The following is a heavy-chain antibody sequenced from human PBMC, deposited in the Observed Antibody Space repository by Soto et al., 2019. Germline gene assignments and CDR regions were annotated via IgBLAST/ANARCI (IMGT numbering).Heavy chain of an antibody. V-gene: IGHV1-69*02. D-gene: IGHD3-10*01. CDR2: IIPILGIA. Sequence: QVQLVQSGAEVKKPGSSVKVSCKASGGTFSSYTISWVRQAPGQGLEWMGRIIPILGIANYAQKFQGRVTITADKSTSTAYMELSSLRSEDTAVYYCDLWFGELSIDYWGQGTLVTVSS. CDR1: GGTFSSYT. J-gene: IGHJ4*02. CDR3: DLWFGELSIDY.